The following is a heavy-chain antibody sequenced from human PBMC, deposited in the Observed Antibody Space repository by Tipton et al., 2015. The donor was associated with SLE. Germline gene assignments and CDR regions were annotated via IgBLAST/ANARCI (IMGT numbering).Heavy chain of an antibody. Sequence: TLSLTCAVSGDSIGNDVWWTWVRLPPGRGLEWIGEIYQSGKTNHNPSLKSRLSISVDRSRNQFSLELRSVTAADTAIYYCARAKFTNQQVTHYYHYMDVWGKGTTVTVSS. J-gene: IGHJ6*03. D-gene: IGHD4-23*01. CDR1: GDSIGNDVW. CDR3: ARAKFTNQQVTHYYHYMDV. CDR2: IYQSGKT. V-gene: IGHV4-4*02.